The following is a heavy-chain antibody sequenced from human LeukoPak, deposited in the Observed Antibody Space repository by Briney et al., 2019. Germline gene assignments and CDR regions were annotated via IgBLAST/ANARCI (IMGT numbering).Heavy chain of an antibody. V-gene: IGHV4-4*07. Sequence: SETLSLTCTVSGGSISGYYWSWIRQPAGKGLEWIGRIYTSGSTDYSPSLKSRVTMSVDTSKIQFSLRLTSVTAADTAVCYCARGGGDYGDLANDYWGQGTLVTVSA. CDR2: IYTSGST. CDR3: ARGGGDYGDLANDY. CDR1: GGSISGYY. J-gene: IGHJ4*02. D-gene: IGHD4-17*01.